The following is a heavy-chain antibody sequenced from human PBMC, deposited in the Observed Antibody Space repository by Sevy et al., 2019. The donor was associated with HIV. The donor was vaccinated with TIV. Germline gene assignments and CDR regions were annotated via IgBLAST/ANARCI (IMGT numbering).Heavy chain of an antibody. CDR2: ISGSGRFT. Sequence: GGSLRLSCSASEFTFSSYAMSWVRQAPGKGLEWISSISGSGRFTYYADFVEGRFIISRDNSKNMLSVQMNSLTAEDTAVYYCTKGFCSGATCPRDYYYYGMDVWGQGTTVTVSS. CDR3: TKGFCSGATCPRDYYYYGMDV. D-gene: IGHD2-15*01. CDR1: EFTFSSYA. V-gene: IGHV3-23*01. J-gene: IGHJ6*02.